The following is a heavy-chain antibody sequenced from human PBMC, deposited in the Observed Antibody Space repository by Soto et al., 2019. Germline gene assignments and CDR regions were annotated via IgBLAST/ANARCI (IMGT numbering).Heavy chain of an antibody. V-gene: IGHV1-69*13. CDR1: GGTFSSYA. J-gene: IGHJ4*02. D-gene: IGHD6-19*01. CDR2: IIPIFGTA. CDR3: ATNLALAVAGSNDTPGDY. Sequence: GASVKVSCKASGGTFSSYAISWVRQAPGQGLEWMGGIIPIFGTANYAQKFQGRVTITADESTSTAYMELSSLRSEDTAVYYCATNLALAVAGSNDTPGDYWGQGTLVTVSS.